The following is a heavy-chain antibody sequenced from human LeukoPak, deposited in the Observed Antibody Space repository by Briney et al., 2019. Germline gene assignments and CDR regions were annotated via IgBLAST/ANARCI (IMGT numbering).Heavy chain of an antibody. CDR3: ATERSGDTWFDP. J-gene: IGHJ5*02. D-gene: IGHD2-15*01. CDR1: GYTFTTYH. Sequence: ASVKVSCKASGYTFTTYHMHWVRQAPGQGLEWVGMIDTSDGNTNYAQKFQGRVTMTRDTSTSTVYMELRSLRSEDTAVYYCATERSGDTWFDPWGQGTLVTVSS. V-gene: IGHV1-46*01. CDR2: IDTSDGNT.